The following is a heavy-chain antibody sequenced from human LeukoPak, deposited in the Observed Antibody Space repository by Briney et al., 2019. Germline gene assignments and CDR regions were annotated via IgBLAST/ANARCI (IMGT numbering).Heavy chain of an antibody. D-gene: IGHD2-8*02. CDR3: AKDEFVASAFTGAFDI. J-gene: IGHJ3*02. V-gene: IGHV3-9*03. CDR2: ISWNTGGI. CDR1: GFTFDNYA. Sequence: GRSLRLSCAASGFTFDNYAMHWVRHAPGKGLEWVSGISWNTGGIVYADSVKGRFTISRDNAKNSLYLQMNSLRAEDMALYYCAKDEFVASAFTGAFDIWGQGTMVTVSS.